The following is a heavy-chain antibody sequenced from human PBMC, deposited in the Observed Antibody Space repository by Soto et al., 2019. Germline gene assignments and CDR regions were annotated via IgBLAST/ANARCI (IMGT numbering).Heavy chain of an antibody. J-gene: IGHJ6*03. V-gene: IGHV1-8*02. Sequence: GASVKVCSTSSGYTFNSYDINGVRQDTGQGLEWMGWMNPNSGNTGYAQKFQGRVTMTRNTSISTAYMELSSLRSEDTAVYYCARGLKKRDIVVVPAARYYYYYMDVWGKGTTVTVSS. CDR2: MNPNSGNT. CDR3: ARGLKKRDIVVVPAARYYYYYMDV. CDR1: GYTFNSYD. D-gene: IGHD2-2*01.